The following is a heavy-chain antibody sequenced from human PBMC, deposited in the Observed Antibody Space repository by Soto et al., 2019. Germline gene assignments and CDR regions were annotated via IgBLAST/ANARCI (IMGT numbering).Heavy chain of an antibody. Sequence: QVQLQESGPGLVKPSETLSLTCIVSGGSISSYYWSWIRQPPGKGLEWIGYIYYRGSTNYNPSLKSRVTISVDTSKNKFSLKLSSVTAADTAVYYCARGGYNWNDVTDYWGQGTLVTVSS. D-gene: IGHD1-20*01. J-gene: IGHJ4*02. CDR1: GGSISSYY. CDR3: ARGGYNWNDVTDY. V-gene: IGHV4-59*01. CDR2: IYYRGST.